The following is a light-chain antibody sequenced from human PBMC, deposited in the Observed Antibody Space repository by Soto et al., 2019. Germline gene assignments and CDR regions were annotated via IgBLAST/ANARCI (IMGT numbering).Light chain of an antibody. J-gene: IGLJ1*01. CDR2: DVT. CDR1: SSDVGGYNS. CDR3: SSYASGGTYV. V-gene: IGLV2-14*01. Sequence: QSVLTQPASVSGSPGQSIAISCTGTSSDVGGYNSVSWYQQHPGKAPKLMIYDVTNWPSGVSNRFSGSKSGNTASLTISGLQAEDEADYYCSSYASGGTYVFGTGTKLTVL.